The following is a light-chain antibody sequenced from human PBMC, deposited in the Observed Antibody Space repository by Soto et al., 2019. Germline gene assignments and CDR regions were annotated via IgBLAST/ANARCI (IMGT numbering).Light chain of an antibody. J-gene: IGKJ1*01. CDR2: DTF. CDR1: ESIRNE. CDR3: QQSFTTPWT. V-gene: IGKV1-39*01. Sequence: DIQMTQSPSSLSASLGDRVTITCRPSESIRNELNWFQQRPGKAPRLLIYDTFTLQSGVLSLFSGSVSVTEFSLTISSLQAVDSAIYYCQQSFTTPWTFGQGTKVDI.